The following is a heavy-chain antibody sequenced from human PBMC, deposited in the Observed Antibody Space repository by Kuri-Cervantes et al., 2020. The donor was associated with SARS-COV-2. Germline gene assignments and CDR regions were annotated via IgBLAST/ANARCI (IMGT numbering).Heavy chain of an antibody. D-gene: IGHD6-19*01. V-gene: IGHV3-7*01. CDR3: AREQWLELDAFDI. Sequence: GESLKISGEASGFSFSMYWMSWVRQAPGKGLEWVANIKKDGSEKYYVDSVKGRFTISRDNAKNSLYLQMNSLRAEDTAVYYCAREQWLELDAFDIWGQGTMVTVSS. CDR2: IKKDGSEK. CDR1: GFSFSMYW. J-gene: IGHJ3*02.